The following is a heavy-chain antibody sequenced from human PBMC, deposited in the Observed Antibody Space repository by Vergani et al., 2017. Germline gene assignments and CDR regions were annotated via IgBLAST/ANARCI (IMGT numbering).Heavy chain of an antibody. Sequence: QVQLQESGPRLVKPSQTLSLTCTVSGGSVDVDEFSWSWIRQSPGKGLEWIGNIYFSGSTNYNPSLKSRVSMTVDTSKNQFFLKLPSVTAAASAVYFCARSPDAGDSSDSWGQGTLVTVSS. CDR1: GGSVDVDEFS. J-gene: IGHJ4*02. CDR2: IYFSGST. CDR3: ARSPDAGDSSDS. V-gene: IGHV4-30-4*08. D-gene: IGHD1-14*01.